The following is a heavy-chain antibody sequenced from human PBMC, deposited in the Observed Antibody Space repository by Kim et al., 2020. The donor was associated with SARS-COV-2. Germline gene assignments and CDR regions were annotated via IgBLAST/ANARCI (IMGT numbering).Heavy chain of an antibody. CDR1: RFTFSGYG. V-gene: IGHV3-23*01. CDR2: ITGSGANT. D-gene: IGHD2-15*01. Sequence: GGSLRLSCAASRFTFSGYGMIWVRQAPGRGLEWVSAITGSGANTYYADSVKGRFTISRDNSNNTLYLQMNSLRAEDTAVYFCATDRSCSGDSYVGDPDS. J-gene: IGHJ5*01. CDR3: ATDRSCSGDSYVGDPDS.